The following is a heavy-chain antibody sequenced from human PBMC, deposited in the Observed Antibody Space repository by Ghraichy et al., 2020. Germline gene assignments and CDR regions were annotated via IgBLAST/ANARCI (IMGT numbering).Heavy chain of an antibody. V-gene: IGHV4-39*01. D-gene: IGHD3-22*01. CDR2: IYYSGST. Sequence: SETLSLTCTVSGDSISSSSYYWGWIRQPPGKGLEWIGSIYYSGSTYYNPSLKSRVTISVDTSKNQFSLKLNSMTAADTAVFYCARYSYDSAYFDLWGRGTLVTVSS. CDR3: ARYSYDSAYFDL. J-gene: IGHJ2*01. CDR1: GDSISSSSYY.